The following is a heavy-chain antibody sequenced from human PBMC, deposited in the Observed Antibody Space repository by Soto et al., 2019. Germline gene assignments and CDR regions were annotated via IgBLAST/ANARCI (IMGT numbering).Heavy chain of an antibody. Sequence: QVQLVESGGGVVQPGRSLRLSCAASGFTFSSYAMHWVRQAPCKGLEWVAVTSYDGSNKYYADSVKGRVTISRDNSKNTLYLQMNSLRAEDTAVYYCARDISPYSSGWHNRHFDYWGQATLVTVSS. CDR1: GFTFSSYA. CDR2: TSYDGSNK. D-gene: IGHD6-19*01. J-gene: IGHJ4*02. V-gene: IGHV3-30-3*01. CDR3: ARDISPYSSGWHNRHFDY.